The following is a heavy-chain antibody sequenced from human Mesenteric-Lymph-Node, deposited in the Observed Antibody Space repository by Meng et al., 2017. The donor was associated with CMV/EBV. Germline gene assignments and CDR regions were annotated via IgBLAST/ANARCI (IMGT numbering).Heavy chain of an antibody. CDR2: IGTAGDT. Sequence: GESLKISCAASGFTFSSYDMHWVRQATGKGLEWVSAIGTAGDTYYPGSVKGRFTISRDNAKNSLYLQMNSLRAEDTAVYYCARDQGDRLPPYYYYGMDVWGQGTTVTVSS. D-gene: IGHD4-11*01. CDR3: ARDQGDRLPPYYYYGMDV. V-gene: IGHV3-13*01. CDR1: GFTFSSYD. J-gene: IGHJ6*02.